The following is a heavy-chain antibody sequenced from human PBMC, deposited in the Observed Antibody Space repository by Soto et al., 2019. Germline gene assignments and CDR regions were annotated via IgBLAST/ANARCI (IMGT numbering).Heavy chain of an antibody. CDR2: IIPIFGTA. J-gene: IGHJ4*02. CDR1: GGNFSSYA. Sequence: QVQLVQSGAEVKKPGSSVKVSCKASGGNFSSYAISWVRQAPGQGLEWMGGIIPIFGTANYAQKVQGRVTITAGKSTSTAYKQFSSLRSEDTALYYCARPPSLGESTLYDYWGQGTLVIVSS. V-gene: IGHV1-69*06. D-gene: IGHD2-21*01. CDR3: ARPPSLGESTLYDY.